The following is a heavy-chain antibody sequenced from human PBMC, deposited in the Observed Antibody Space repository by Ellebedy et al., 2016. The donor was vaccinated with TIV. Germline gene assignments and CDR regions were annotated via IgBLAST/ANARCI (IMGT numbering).Heavy chain of an antibody. CDR1: GGTFTSYA. CDR2: IIPFLGTA. D-gene: IGHD2-8*02. J-gene: IGHJ4*02. V-gene: IGHV1-69*13. Sequence: AASVKVSCKASGGTFTSYAITWVRQAPGQGLELMGGIIPFLGTANYAQKFQGRVTITADESTTTAYMELSSLRSEDTAVYYCATDTGPFDYWGQGTLVTVSS. CDR3: ATDTGPFDY.